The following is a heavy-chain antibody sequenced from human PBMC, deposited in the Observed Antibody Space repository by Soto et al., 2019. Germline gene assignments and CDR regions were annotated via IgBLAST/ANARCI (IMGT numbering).Heavy chain of an antibody. J-gene: IGHJ5*02. CDR2: IFHSGST. CDR3: VRGGIAGNWFDP. V-gene: IGHV4-31*01. Sequence: QVQLQESGPGLVKPSQTLSLTCSVSGGSITSGGFYWSWIRQHPEKGLEWIAYIFHSGSTDFNPSLKGLIIISAATSKNPFSLKLTSVTAADTAVYYCVRGGIAGNWFDPWGQGTLVTVSS. D-gene: IGHD6-13*01. CDR1: GGSITSGGFY.